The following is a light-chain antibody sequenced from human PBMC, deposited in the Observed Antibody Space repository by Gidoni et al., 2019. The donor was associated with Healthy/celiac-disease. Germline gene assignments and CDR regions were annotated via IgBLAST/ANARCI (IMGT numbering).Light chain of an antibody. CDR3: QQYGSSPVQ. Sequence: EIVSTQSPGTLSLSPGERATLSCRASQSVSSSYLAWYQQKPGQAPRLLIYGASSRATGIPDRFSGSGSGTDFTLTISRLEPEDFAVYYCQQYGSSPVQFGQGTKLEIK. CDR1: QSVSSSY. V-gene: IGKV3-20*01. CDR2: GAS. J-gene: IGKJ2*01.